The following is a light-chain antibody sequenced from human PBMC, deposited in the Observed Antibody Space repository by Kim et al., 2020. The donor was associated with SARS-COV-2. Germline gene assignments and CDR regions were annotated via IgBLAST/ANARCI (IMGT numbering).Light chain of an antibody. J-gene: IGKJ1*01. CDR1: QAIGNY. CDR3: QQYNVLHRT. V-gene: IGKV1-9*01. Sequence: DIQLTQSPSFLSASVGDRVTITCRASQAIGNYLAWYQQDPGKAPKLLIYGASTLQTGVPSRFSGTGSRTEFTLTISSLQPEDFTTYSCQQYNVLHRTFGQGTKVDIK. CDR2: GAS.